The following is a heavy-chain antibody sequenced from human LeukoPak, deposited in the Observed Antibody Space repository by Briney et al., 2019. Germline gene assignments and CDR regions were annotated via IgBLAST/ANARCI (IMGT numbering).Heavy chain of an antibody. CDR1: GYTFTGYY. V-gene: IGHV1-2*02. D-gene: IGHD2-21*01. J-gene: IGHJ4*02. CDR2: INPNSGGT. Sequence: ASVKVSCKASGYTFTGYYMHWVRQAPGQGLEWMGWINPNSGGTNYAQKFQGRVTMTRDTSISTAYMELSRLRSEDTAVYYCVTDLLGKVAHLHRSYHWGQGTLVTVSS. CDR3: VTDLLGKVAHLHRSYH.